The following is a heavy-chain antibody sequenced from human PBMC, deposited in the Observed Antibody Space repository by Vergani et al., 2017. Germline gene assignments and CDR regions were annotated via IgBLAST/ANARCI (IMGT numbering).Heavy chain of an antibody. J-gene: IGHJ3*02. CDR1: GGSISSYY. D-gene: IGHD3-3*01. CDR3: AGYYDFWSGSEADAFDI. CDR2: IYYSGST. Sequence: QVQLQESGPGLVKPSETLSLTCTVSGGSISSYYWSWIRQPPGKGLEWIGYIYYSGSTNYNPSLKSRVTISVDTSKNQFSLKLSSVTAADTAVYYCAGYYDFWSGSEADAFDIWGQGTMVTVSS. V-gene: IGHV4-59*01.